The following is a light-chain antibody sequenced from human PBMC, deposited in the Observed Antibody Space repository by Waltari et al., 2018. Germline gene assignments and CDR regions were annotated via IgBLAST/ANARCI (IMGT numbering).Light chain of an antibody. CDR2: DAS. CDR1: QDVSNN. J-gene: IGKJ1*01. Sequence: EVVMTQSPVTLSVSPGERATLSCRASQDVSNNLAWYQHKPGQAPRLVMYDASTRASGLPARFSGTGSGREFTLTINSLQSEDVAIYYCQQYSNWPPWTFGQGTTVEIK. V-gene: IGKV3-15*01. CDR3: QQYSNWPPWT.